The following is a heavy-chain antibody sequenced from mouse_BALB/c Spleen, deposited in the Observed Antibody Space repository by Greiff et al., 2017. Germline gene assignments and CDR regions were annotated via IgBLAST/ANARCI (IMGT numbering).Heavy chain of an antibody. D-gene: IGHD2-10*02. CDR2: IYPGNSDT. CDR3: TRSYGNYAMDY. J-gene: IGHJ4*01. V-gene: IGHV1-5*01. Sequence: VHVKQSGTVLARPGASVKMSCKASGYSFTSYWMHWVKQRPGQGLEWIGAIYPGNSDTSYNQKFKGKAKLTAVTSASTAYMELSSLTNEDSAVYYCTRSYGNYAMDYWGQGTSVTVSS. CDR1: GYSFTSYW.